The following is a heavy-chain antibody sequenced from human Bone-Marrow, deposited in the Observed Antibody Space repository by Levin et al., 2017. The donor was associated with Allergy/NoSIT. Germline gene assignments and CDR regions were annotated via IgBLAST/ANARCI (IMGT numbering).Heavy chain of an antibody. CDR3: ARGPRSVYSEFYYYYMDV. Sequence: ASVKVSCRASEYTFIDYYLVWVRQAPGQGLEWVGWMNPNSGGTSSAQDFKGRVTMTRDTSINTAYMELNSLRLDDTAVYYCARGPRSVYSEFYYYYMDVWGKGTTVTVSS. CDR2: MNPNSGGT. CDR1: EYTFIDYY. D-gene: IGHD5/OR15-5a*01. J-gene: IGHJ6*03. V-gene: IGHV1-2*02.